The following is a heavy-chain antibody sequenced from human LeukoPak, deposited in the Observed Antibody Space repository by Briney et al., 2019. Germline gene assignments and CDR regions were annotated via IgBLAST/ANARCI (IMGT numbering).Heavy chain of an antibody. CDR3: AKDRGSSGWYGVLIPYFDY. Sequence: QSGGSLRLSCAASGFTFSSNPMHWVRQAPGKGLEWVAVTSHDENNKYYADSVKGRFTISRDNSKNTLYLQMNSLRAEDTAVYYCAKDRGSSGWYGVLIPYFDYWGQGTLVTVSS. J-gene: IGHJ4*02. CDR2: TSHDENNK. CDR1: GFTFSSNP. V-gene: IGHV3-30-3*01. D-gene: IGHD6-19*01.